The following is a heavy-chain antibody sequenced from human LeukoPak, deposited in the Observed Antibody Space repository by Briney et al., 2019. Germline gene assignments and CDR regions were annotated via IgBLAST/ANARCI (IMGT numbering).Heavy chain of an antibody. D-gene: IGHD1-26*01. CDR3: AGTSGGSSFN. CDR2: IYSGGDT. CDR1: GFTVSSNY. Sequence: GGSLRLSCAVSGFTVSSNYLSWVRQAPGKGLEWVSVIYSGGDTYYGDSVKGRFTISRDISENMLFLQMDGLRVEDTAMYYCAGTSGGSSFNWGQGTLVTVSS. J-gene: IGHJ4*02. V-gene: IGHV3-53*01.